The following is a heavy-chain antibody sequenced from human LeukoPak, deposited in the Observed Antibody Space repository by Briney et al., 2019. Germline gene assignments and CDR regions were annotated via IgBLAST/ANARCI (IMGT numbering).Heavy chain of an antibody. V-gene: IGHV4-59*01. Sequence: TLALNCGVSGGWITGYYWGWTGPPPGKGLEWIGCIHYSGSTNYNPSLKSRVTISVDTSKNQFSLKLSSVTAADTAVYYCARVRDRSSYFYDLDYWGQGTLVTVSS. CDR2: IHYSGST. CDR1: GGWITGYY. J-gene: IGHJ4*02. D-gene: IGHD3-22*01. CDR3: ARVRDRSSYFYDLDY.